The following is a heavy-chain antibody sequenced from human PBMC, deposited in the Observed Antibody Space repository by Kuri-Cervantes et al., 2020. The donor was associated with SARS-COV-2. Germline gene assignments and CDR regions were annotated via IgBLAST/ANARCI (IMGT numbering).Heavy chain of an antibody. Sequence: GGSLRLSCAASGFTFSSYSMNWVRQAPGKGLEWVSSISSSSSYIYYADSVKGRFTISRGNAKNSLYLQMNSLRAEDTAVYYCAKAGENYYYYYMDVWGKGTTVTVSS. V-gene: IGHV3-21*01. CDR3: AKAGENYYYYYMDV. J-gene: IGHJ6*03. CDR1: GFTFSSYS. CDR2: ISSSSSYI. D-gene: IGHD3-16*01.